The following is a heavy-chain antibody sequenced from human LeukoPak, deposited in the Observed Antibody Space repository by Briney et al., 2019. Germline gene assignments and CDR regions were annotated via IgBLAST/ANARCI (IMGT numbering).Heavy chain of an antibody. CDR2: FYHSGST. Sequence: SETLSLTCAVSGYSIGSGYFWGWIRQPPGKGLEWIGSFYHSGSTHYNPSLRSRVTISVDTSRNQFSLNLSSVTAADTAVYYCARHDFYSNYPHNWFDPWGQGTLVTISS. V-gene: IGHV4-38-2*01. CDR1: GYSIGSGYF. J-gene: IGHJ5*02. CDR3: ARHDFYSNYPHNWFDP. D-gene: IGHD4-11*01.